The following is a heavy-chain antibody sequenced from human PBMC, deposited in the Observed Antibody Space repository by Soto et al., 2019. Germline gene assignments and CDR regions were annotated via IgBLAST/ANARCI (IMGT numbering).Heavy chain of an antibody. D-gene: IGHD3-10*01. J-gene: IGHJ3*02. CDR1: GFTFSSYA. V-gene: IGHV3-23*01. Sequence: GGSLRLSCAASGFTFSSYAMSWVRQAPGKGLEWVSAISGSGGSTYYADSVKGRFTISRDNSKNTLYLQMNSLRAEDMAVYYCAKAKGLWFGENAFDIWGQGTMVTVSS. CDR2: ISGSGGST. CDR3: AKAKGLWFGENAFDI.